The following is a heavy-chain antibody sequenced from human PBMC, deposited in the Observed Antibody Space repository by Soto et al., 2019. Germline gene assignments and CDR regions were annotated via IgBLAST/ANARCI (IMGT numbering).Heavy chain of an antibody. Sequence: DVQLLESGGGLVQPGGSLRLSCAASGFSFSSYAMVWVRQAPGKGLEWVSVISARGGSSDFADSVQGRFTISRDNSKNVLSLEMNSLRAEDTAIYFCAKGSIEYSASVDNWGQGTLVLVSS. J-gene: IGHJ4*02. CDR3: AKGSIEYSASVDN. V-gene: IGHV3-23*01. CDR1: GFSFSSYA. D-gene: IGHD4-4*01. CDR2: ISARGGSS.